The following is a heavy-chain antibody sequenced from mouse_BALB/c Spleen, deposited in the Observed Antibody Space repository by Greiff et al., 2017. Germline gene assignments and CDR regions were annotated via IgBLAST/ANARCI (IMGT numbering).Heavy chain of an antibody. D-gene: IGHD1-1*01. CDR1: GFTFSSYG. J-gene: IGHJ4*01. CDR2: ISSGGSYT. V-gene: IGHV5-6*02. Sequence: DVKLVESGGDLVKPGGSLKLSCAASGFTFSSYGMSWVRQTPDKRLEWVATISSGGSYTYYPDSVKGRFTISRDNAKNTLYLQMSSLKSEDTAMYYCARGNYVRAMDYWGQGTSVTVSS. CDR3: ARGNYVRAMDY.